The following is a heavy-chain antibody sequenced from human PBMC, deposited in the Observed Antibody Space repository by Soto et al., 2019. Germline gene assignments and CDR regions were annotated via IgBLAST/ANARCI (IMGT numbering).Heavy chain of an antibody. CDR1: GFTFSSYA. V-gene: IGHV3-23*01. J-gene: IGHJ3*02. CDR3: AKDQAATYGAPSIDAFDI. CDR2: ISGSGGST. D-gene: IGHD4-17*01. Sequence: EVQLLESGGGLVQPGGSLRLSCAASGFTFSSYAMSWVRQAPGKGLEWVSAISGSGGSTYYADSVKGRFTISRDNSKNTLYLKRNGRRAEDTAVYYCAKDQAATYGAPSIDAFDIWGKGTMLTVSS.